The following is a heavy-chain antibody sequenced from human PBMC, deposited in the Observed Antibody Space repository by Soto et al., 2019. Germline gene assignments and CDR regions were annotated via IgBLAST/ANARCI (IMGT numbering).Heavy chain of an antibody. CDR2: IYYSGST. J-gene: IGHJ6*02. CDR1: GGSISSGGYY. CDR3: AREDPRSYKTYYYYGMDV. D-gene: IGHD3-10*01. V-gene: IGHV4-31*03. Sequence: TLSLTCTVSGGSISSGGYYWSWIRQHPGKGLEWIGYIYYSGSTYYNPSLKSRVTISVDTSKNQFSLKLSSVTAADTAVYYCAREDPRSYKTYYYYGMDVWGQGTTVTVSS.